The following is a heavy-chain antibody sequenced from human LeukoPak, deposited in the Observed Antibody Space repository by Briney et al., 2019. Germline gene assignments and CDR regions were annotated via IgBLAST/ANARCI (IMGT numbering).Heavy chain of an antibody. V-gene: IGHV4-59*11. CDR3: ARGFGEFLSGGMDV. CDR1: GGSISSHY. J-gene: IGHJ6*02. CDR2: IYYSGST. Sequence: SETLSLTCTVSGGSISSHYWSWIRQPPGKGLEWIGYIYYSGSTNYNPSLKSRVTISVDTSKNQFSLKLSSVTAADTAVYYCARGFGEFLSGGMDVWGQGTTVTVSS. D-gene: IGHD3-10*01.